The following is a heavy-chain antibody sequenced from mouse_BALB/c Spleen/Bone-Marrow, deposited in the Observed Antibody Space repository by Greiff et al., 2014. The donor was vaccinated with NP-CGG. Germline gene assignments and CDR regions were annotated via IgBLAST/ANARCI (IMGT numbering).Heavy chain of an antibody. D-gene: IGHD3-3*01. CDR1: GYTSTDYA. Sequence: VKLQESGPELARPGESVKISCKGSGYTSTDYAMHWVKQSHAKSLEWIGVITTYSANAKYYQKFKGKATMTVDKSSSTAYLELARLTSEDSDIYYCARGGTGPFPYWGQGTLVTVSA. CDR2: ITTYSANA. J-gene: IGHJ3*01. V-gene: IGHV1-67*01. CDR3: ARGGTGPFPY.